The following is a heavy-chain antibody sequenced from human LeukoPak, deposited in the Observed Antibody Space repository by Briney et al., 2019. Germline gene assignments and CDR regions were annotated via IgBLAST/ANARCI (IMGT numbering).Heavy chain of an antibody. V-gene: IGHV3-48*04. CDR2: ITRSSSTI. CDR3: ARAGDSSEVDY. CDR1: GFNFSIYS. Sequence: GGSLRLSCAASGFNFSIYSMNWVRQAPGKGLEWVSYITRSSSTIYYADSVKGRFTISRDNAKNSLYLQMNSLRAEDTAVYYCARAGDSSEVDYWGQGTLVTVSS. J-gene: IGHJ4*02. D-gene: IGHD6-19*01.